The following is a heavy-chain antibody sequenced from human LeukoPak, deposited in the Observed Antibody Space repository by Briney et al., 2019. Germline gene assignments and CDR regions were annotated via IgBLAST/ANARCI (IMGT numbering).Heavy chain of an antibody. D-gene: IGHD6-25*01. CDR1: GFTFSSYG. CDR3: AKDRLPYYYYMDV. Sequence: GGSLRLSCAASGFTFSSYGMHWVRQAPGKGLEWVAFIRYDGSNKYYADSVKGRFTISRDNSKNTLYLQMNSLRAEDTAVYYCAKDRLPYYYYMDVWGKGTTVTISS. V-gene: IGHV3-30*02. CDR2: IRYDGSNK. J-gene: IGHJ6*03.